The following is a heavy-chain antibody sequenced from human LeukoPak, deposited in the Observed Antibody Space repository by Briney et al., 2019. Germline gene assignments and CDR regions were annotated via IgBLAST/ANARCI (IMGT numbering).Heavy chain of an antibody. J-gene: IGHJ6*03. CDR3: AREIGGGDYYYYYMDV. D-gene: IGHD4-23*01. V-gene: IGHV3-21*06. CDR1: GFTFSSYS. CDR2: ISSSSSYI. Sequence: GGSLRLSCAASGFTFSSYSMNWVRQAPGKGLEWVSSISSSSSYIYYADSVKGRFTISRDNAKNSLYLQMNSLRAEDTAVYYCAREIGGGDYYYYYMDVWGKGTTVTISS.